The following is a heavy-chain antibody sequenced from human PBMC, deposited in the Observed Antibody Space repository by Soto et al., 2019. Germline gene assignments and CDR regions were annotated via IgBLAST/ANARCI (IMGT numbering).Heavy chain of an antibody. J-gene: IGHJ5*02. V-gene: IGHV3-23*01. CDR2: ISGSGGST. CDR3: ARDGGYSSSSRGNWFDP. CDR1: GFTFSSYA. Sequence: AGGSLRLSCAASGFTFSSYAMSWVRQAPGKGLEWVSAISGSGGSTYYADSVKDRFTISRDNSKNTLYLQMNSLRAEDTAVYYCARDGGYSSSSRGNWFDPWGQGTLVTVSS. D-gene: IGHD6-6*01.